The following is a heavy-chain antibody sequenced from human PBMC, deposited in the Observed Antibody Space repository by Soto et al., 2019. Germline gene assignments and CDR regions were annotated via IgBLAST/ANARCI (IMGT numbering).Heavy chain of an antibody. CDR1: GFVFRSHA. J-gene: IGHJ4*02. V-gene: IGHV3-23*01. Sequence: GGSLRLSCLASGFVFRSHAMHWVRQAPGKGLEWVSAISGSGDSSYYADSVKDRFTISRDNPTNTLYLQMNNLRAEDTAVYYCAKVGIGMFSHKHHFDHWGQGAQVTVSS. CDR2: ISGSGDSS. D-gene: IGHD2-2*03. CDR3: AKVGIGMFSHKHHFDH.